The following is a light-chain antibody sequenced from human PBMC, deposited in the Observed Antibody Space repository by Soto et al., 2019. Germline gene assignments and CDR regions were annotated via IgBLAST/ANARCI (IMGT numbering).Light chain of an antibody. CDR1: SSNIGAGYD. Sequence: QSVLTQPPSVSGAPGQRVTISCTGSSSNIGAGYDVHWYQQLPGTAPKLLIYGNSNRPSGVPDRISGSKSGTSASLAITGLQAEDEADYYCQSYDSSLSVLVFGGGTKLTVL. V-gene: IGLV1-40*01. J-gene: IGLJ2*01. CDR3: QSYDSSLSVLV. CDR2: GNS.